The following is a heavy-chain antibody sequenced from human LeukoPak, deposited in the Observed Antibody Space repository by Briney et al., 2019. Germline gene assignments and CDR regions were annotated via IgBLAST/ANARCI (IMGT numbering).Heavy chain of an antibody. CDR1: GFTFSSYS. Sequence: GGSLRLSCAASGFTFSSYSMNWVRQAPGKGLEWVLSISSSSSYIYYADSVKGRFTISRDNAKNSLYLQMNSLRAEDTAVYYCARGKDYGPGICFDYWGQGTLVTVSS. D-gene: IGHD4/OR15-4a*01. J-gene: IGHJ4*02. CDR2: ISSSSSYI. V-gene: IGHV3-21*01. CDR3: ARGKDYGPGICFDY.